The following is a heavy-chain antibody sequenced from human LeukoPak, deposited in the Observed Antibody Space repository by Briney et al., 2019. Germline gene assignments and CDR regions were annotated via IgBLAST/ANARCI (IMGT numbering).Heavy chain of an antibody. D-gene: IGHD3-10*01. Sequence: GGSLRLSCAASGFTFSSYAVSWVRQAPGKGLEWVSAISGSGVSTYYADSVKGRFTISSDNSKNTLYLQMNSLRVEDTAVYYCAKDRLYYYGSGSYDYWGQGTPVTVSS. J-gene: IGHJ4*02. CDR3: AKDRLYYYGSGSYDY. CDR2: ISGSGVST. V-gene: IGHV3-23*01. CDR1: GFTFSSYA.